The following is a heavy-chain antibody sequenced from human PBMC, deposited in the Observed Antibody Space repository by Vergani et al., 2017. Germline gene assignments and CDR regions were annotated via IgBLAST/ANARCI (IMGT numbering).Heavy chain of an antibody. CDR2: IWYDGSNT. Sequence: QVQLVESGGGVVQLGRPLRLSCAASGFTSSSYGMHWVRQAPAKGLGWVAVIWYDGSNTYYADSVKGRFTISRDNSKNTLYLQMNSLRAEDTAVYYCARDPLSDYDSSGYYSPHYYFDYWGQGTLVTVSS. CDR3: ARDPLSDYDSSGYYSPHYYFDY. J-gene: IGHJ4*02. D-gene: IGHD3-22*01. CDR1: GFTSSSYG. V-gene: IGHV3-33*01.